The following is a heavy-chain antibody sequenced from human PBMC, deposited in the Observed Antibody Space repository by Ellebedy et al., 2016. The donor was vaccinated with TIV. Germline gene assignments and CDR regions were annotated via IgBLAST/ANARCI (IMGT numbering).Heavy chain of an antibody. D-gene: IGHD6-19*01. Sequence: ASVKVSCKASGGTFGNYAISWVRQAPGQGLEWMGGIIPIFGTPNYAQKFQGRVTITADVFAKKAYMELSSLRPEDTAVYYCARHSTSGWYWSGFDVWGQGTMVTVSS. CDR3: ARHSTSGWYWSGFDV. CDR2: IIPIFGTP. V-gene: IGHV1-69*13. J-gene: IGHJ3*01. CDR1: GGTFGNYA.